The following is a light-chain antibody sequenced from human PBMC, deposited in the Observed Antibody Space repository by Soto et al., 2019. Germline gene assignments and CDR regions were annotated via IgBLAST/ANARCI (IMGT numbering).Light chain of an antibody. CDR2: GVY. Sequence: ETVLTQSPATLSLSPGEGSTLSCRASQSVGNRLAWYQHKPGQAPRLLISGVYSRATGIPDRFSGRGSGTDFTLTINRLEPEDFALYYCQQYGTSPITFGQGTRLEIK. CDR3: QQYGTSPIT. J-gene: IGKJ5*01. V-gene: IGKV3-20*01. CDR1: QSVGNR.